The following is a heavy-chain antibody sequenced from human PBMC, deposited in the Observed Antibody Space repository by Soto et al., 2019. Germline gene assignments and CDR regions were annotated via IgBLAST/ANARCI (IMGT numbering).Heavy chain of an antibody. J-gene: IGHJ4*02. V-gene: IGHV3-33*01. CDR1: GFTFSSYG. Sequence: QVQLVESGGGVVQPGRSLRLSCAASGFTFSSYGMHWVRQAPGKGLEWVAVIWYDGSNKYYADSVKGRFTISRDNSKNTLYLQMNSLRAEDTAVYYCARASMVRGDYYFDYWGQGTLVTVSS. D-gene: IGHD3-10*01. CDR2: IWYDGSNK. CDR3: ARASMVRGDYYFDY.